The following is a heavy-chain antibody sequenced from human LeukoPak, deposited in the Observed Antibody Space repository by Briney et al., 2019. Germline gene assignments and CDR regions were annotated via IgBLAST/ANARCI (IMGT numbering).Heavy chain of an antibody. V-gene: IGHV3-7*03. CDR2: IKQDGSEK. CDR1: GFTFSSYA. Sequence: AGGSLRLSCAASGFTFSSYAMSWVRQAPGKGLEWVANIKQDGSEKYYVDSVKGRFAISRDNAKNSLYLQMNSLRAEDTAVYYCARDRRSSSRVDYWGQGTLVTVSS. J-gene: IGHJ4*02. CDR3: ARDRRSSSRVDY. D-gene: IGHD6-6*01.